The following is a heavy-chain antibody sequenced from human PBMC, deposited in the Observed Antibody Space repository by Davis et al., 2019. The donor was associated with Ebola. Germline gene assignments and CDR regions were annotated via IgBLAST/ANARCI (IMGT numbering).Heavy chain of an antibody. Sequence: GSLRLSCAASGFTFIGHWMSWVRQAPGKGLEWIGEINHSGSTNYNPSLKSRVTISVDTSKNQFSLKLSSVTAADTAVYYCARGPYSSSFDYWGQGTLVTVSS. V-gene: IGHV4-34*01. CDR2: INHSGST. D-gene: IGHD6-6*01. CDR1: GFTFIGHW. CDR3: ARGPYSSSFDY. J-gene: IGHJ4*02.